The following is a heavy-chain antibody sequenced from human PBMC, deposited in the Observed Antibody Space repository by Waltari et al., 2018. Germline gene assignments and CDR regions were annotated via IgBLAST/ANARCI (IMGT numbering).Heavy chain of an antibody. J-gene: IGHJ6*03. V-gene: IGHV1-8*03. CDR3: ARRVAARPRYYYYYMDV. D-gene: IGHD6-6*01. CDR2: MNPNSGNT. CDR1: GYTFTSYD. Sequence: QVQLVQSGAEVKKPGASVKVSCKASGYTFTSYDINWVRKATGQGLEWMGWMNPNSGNTGYAQKFHGRVTITRNTSISTAYMELSSLRSEDTAVYYCARRVAARPRYYYYYMDVWGKGTTVTISS.